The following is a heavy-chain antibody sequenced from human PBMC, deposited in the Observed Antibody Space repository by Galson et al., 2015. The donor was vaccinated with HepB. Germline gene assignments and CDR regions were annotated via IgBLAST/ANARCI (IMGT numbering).Heavy chain of an antibody. Sequence: SLRLSCAASGFTFSSYSMNWVRQAPGKGLEWVSYISSSSSTIYYADSVKGRFTISRDNAKNSLYLQMNSLRAEDTAVYYCARDLLDYYDSSGFYYYYGMDVWGQGTTVTVSS. CDR2: ISSSSSTI. CDR3: ARDLLDYYDSSGFYYYYGMDV. CDR1: GFTFSSYS. D-gene: IGHD3-22*01. V-gene: IGHV3-48*01. J-gene: IGHJ6*02.